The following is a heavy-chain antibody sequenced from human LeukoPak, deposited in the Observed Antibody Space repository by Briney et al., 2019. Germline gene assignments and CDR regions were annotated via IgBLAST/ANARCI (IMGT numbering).Heavy chain of an antibody. V-gene: IGHV4-39*01. Sequence: PSETLSLTCTVSGGSITSGSYYWGWIRQYPGKGLEWIGNIYYSGSTYYNPSLKSRDTISVDTSKNQFSLRLSSVTAADTAVYYCARYAVEYSGTYFDSWGQGSLVTVSS. CDR1: GGSITSGSYY. D-gene: IGHD1-26*01. J-gene: IGHJ4*02. CDR2: IYYSGST. CDR3: ARYAVEYSGTYFDS.